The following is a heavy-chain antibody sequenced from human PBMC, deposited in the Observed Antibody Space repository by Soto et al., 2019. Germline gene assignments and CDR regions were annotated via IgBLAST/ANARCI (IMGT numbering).Heavy chain of an antibody. D-gene: IGHD2-15*01. CDR1: GYTFPSYG. CDR3: ARDSREGGSSG. Sequence: SVKVSCKASGYTFPSYGISWVRQAPGQGLEWMGGIIPIFGTANYAQKFQGRVTITADESTSTAYMELSSLRSEDTAVYYCARDSREGGSSGWGQGTLVTVSS. V-gene: IGHV1-69*13. CDR2: IIPIFGTA. J-gene: IGHJ4*02.